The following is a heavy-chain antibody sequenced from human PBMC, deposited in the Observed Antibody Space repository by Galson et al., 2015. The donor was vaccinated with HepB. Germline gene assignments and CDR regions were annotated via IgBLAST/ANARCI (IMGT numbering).Heavy chain of an antibody. CDR2: TYYMSKRYI. Sequence: CPIPGDSVSSNHAVWNWIRQSPSRGLEWLGWTYYMSKRYIDYATSVRSRITINPDTSRKQFSLNLSSVTPGDAAVYYCAYGSDVWGQGTTVIVSS. CDR1: GDSVSSNHAV. J-gene: IGHJ6*02. V-gene: IGHV6-1*01. CDR3: AYGSDV.